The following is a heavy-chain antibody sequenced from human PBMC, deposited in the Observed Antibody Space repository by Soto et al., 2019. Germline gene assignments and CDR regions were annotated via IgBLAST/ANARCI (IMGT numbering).Heavy chain of an antibody. CDR2: IHSDGSST. CDR1: GFTFNYYW. V-gene: IGHV3-74*01. Sequence: EVQLVESEGGLVQRGGSLRLSCAASGFTFNYYWMHWVRQAPGQGLVWVSHIHSDGSSTTYADSVKGRFTISRDNAKNTLNLQMNSLRAEDTAVSYCARGDKGGFDLWGQGTTVTVSS. J-gene: IGHJ3*01. D-gene: IGHD2-21*02. CDR3: ARGDKGGFDL.